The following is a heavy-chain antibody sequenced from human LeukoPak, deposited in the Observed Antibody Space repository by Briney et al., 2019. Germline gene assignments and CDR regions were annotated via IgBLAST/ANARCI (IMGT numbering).Heavy chain of an antibody. V-gene: IGHV1-18*01. J-gene: IGHJ4*02. CDR2: ISAYNGNT. D-gene: IGHD6-19*01. Sequence: ASVKVSCKASGYTFTSYGISWVRQAPGQGLEWMGWISAYNGNTNYAQKLQGRVTMTTDTSTSTAYMELRSLRSDDTAVYYCARSPPLAVAGTLDYWGQGTLVTVSS. CDR1: GYTFTSYG. CDR3: ARSPPLAVAGTLDY.